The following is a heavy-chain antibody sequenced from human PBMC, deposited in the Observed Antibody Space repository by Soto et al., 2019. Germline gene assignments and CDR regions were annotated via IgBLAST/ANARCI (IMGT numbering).Heavy chain of an antibody. J-gene: IGHJ6*03. CDR1: GFTFSSYS. Sequence: GGSLRLSCAASGFTFSSYSMNWVRQAPGKGLEWVSSISSSSSYIYYADSVKGRFTISRDNAKNSLYLQMNSLRAEDTAVYYCARALRWPPLHPYYYYYMDVWGKGTTVTVSS. CDR2: ISSSSSYI. CDR3: ARALRWPPLHPYYYYYMDV. V-gene: IGHV3-21*01.